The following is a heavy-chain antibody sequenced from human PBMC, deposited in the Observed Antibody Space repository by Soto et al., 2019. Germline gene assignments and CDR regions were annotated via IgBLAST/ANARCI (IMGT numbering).Heavy chain of an antibody. CDR3: ARAPHIIVVVAAARAYGMDV. D-gene: IGHD2-15*01. J-gene: IGHJ6*02. V-gene: IGHV1-69*01. Sequence: VQLVQSGAEVKKPGSSVKVSCMASGGTFSSYAINWVRQAPGQGLEWMGGIIPLFSTTNYAQKFQGRVTITADESTSTAYMELSSLRSEDTAVYYCARAPHIIVVVAAARAYGMDVWGQGTTVTVSS. CDR1: GGTFSSYA. CDR2: IIPLFSTT.